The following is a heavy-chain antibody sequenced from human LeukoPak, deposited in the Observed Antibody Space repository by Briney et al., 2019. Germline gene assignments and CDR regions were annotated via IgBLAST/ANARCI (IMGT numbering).Heavy chain of an antibody. Sequence: SETLSLTCTVSGGSIRSYYGSWMRQPPGKGLEWIGYVYYSGSTNYNPSLKSRVTISVDTSKNQFSLKLSSVTAADTAVYFCARQRSSTWSLGYWGQGTLVTVSS. CDR1: GGSIRSYY. J-gene: IGHJ4*02. CDR2: VYYSGST. CDR3: ARQRSSTWSLGY. V-gene: IGHV4-59*08. D-gene: IGHD6-13*01.